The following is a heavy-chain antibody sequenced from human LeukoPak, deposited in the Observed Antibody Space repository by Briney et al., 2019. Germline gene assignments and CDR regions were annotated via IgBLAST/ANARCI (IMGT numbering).Heavy chain of an antibody. CDR2: IVVGSGNT. Sequence: SVKVSRKASGFTFTSSAMQWVRQARGQRLEWIGWIVVGSGNTNYAQKFQERVTITRDMSTSTAYMELSSLRSEDTAVYYCAASYSDYDSSGYQDYWGQGTLVTVSS. V-gene: IGHV1-58*02. CDR1: GFTFTSSA. D-gene: IGHD3-22*01. CDR3: AASYSDYDSSGYQDY. J-gene: IGHJ4*02.